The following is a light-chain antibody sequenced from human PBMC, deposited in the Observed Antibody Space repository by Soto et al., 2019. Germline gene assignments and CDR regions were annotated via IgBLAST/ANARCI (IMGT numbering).Light chain of an antibody. CDR1: QTITTY. J-gene: IGKJ5*01. V-gene: IGKV1-39*01. Sequence: DIQLTQSPSSLSASVGDRVTITCRASQTITTYLSWFQQKPGKAPKLLVYGASSLQSGVPSRFSGSGSGTEFTLTISSLQSEDFATYYCQQTYTIPLTFGGGTRLEI. CDR3: QQTYTIPLT. CDR2: GAS.